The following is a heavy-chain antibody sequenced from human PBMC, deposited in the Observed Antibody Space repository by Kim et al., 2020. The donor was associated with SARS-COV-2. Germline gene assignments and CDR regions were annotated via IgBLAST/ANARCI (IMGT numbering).Heavy chain of an antibody. J-gene: IGHJ6*02. Sequence: AHPGKGRITITRETSKNTLYMKMNSLRAEDTAVYYCAKGGTAYYYYGMDVWGQGTTVTVSS. V-gene: IGHV3-23*01. CDR3: AKGGTAYYYYGMDV.